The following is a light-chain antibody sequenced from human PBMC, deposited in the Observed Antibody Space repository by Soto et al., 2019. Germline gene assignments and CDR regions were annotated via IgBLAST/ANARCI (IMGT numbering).Light chain of an antibody. Sequence: DIQMTQSPSSLSASLGDRVTITCRASQSISSFLNWYQQKSGKAPKLLIYNGSTLQSGVPSRFSGSGSGKEYSHTISSLQPEDFAVYYCQQSYSMPWTLGQGTKVDIK. CDR3: QQSYSMPWT. J-gene: IGKJ1*01. V-gene: IGKV1-39*01. CDR2: NGS. CDR1: QSISSF.